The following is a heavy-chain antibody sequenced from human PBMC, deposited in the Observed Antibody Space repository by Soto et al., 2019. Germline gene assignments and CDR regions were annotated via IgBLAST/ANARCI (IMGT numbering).Heavy chain of an antibody. J-gene: IGHJ4*02. V-gene: IGHV3-30*03. Sequence: VQLVESGGGVVQPGRSLRLSCAASGFTFSDYAMHWVRQAPGKGLEWVAVVSHDGRNTHYADSVKGRFTISRDSSKNVVSQQRTRRGAEGAEVYYWARGGREWLVTGDCNFWGEGALVTVCS. CDR3: ARGGREWLVTGDCNF. D-gene: IGHD6-19*01. CDR1: GFTFSDYA. CDR2: VSHDGRNT.